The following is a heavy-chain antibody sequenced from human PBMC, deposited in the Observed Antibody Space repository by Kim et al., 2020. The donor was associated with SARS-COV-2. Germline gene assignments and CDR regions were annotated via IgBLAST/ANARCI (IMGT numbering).Heavy chain of an antibody. J-gene: IGHJ4*01. V-gene: IGHV1-2*04. CDR1: GYAFSDYS. D-gene: IGHD3-16*01. CDR2: INPNTGGA. CDR3: ARDLGGFDSSGYFCY. Sequence: APVKVSCKASGYAFSDYSIHWVRQAPGQGLEWMGWINPNTGGAHYAQKFQGWVTITRDTSISTAYMEVTSLKSDDTAVYYCARDLGGFDSSGYFCYWGQGTLVTVSS.